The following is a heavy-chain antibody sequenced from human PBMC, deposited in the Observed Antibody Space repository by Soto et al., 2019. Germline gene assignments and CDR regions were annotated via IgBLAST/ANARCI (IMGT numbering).Heavy chain of an antibody. V-gene: IGHV4-30-4*08. CDR3: ARMGLHLGELSRNWFDP. CDR2: IYSSGRT. J-gene: IGHJ5*02. Sequence: QVQLQESGPGLVKPSQTLSLTCSLSGGSINSDEFYWTWIRQSPGKGLEWIGYIYSSGRTHYNPSLKRRINISLDTSNNLLSLRLSSVTAADTAVYYFARMGLHLGELSRNWFDPWGRGTLVTVSS. CDR1: GGSINSDEFY. D-gene: IGHD3-16*02.